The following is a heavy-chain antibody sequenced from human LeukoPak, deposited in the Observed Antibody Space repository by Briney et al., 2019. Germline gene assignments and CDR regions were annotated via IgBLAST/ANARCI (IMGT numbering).Heavy chain of an antibody. D-gene: IGHD3-16*01. CDR1: GYTFTTYG. J-gene: IGHJ4*02. CDR2: ISTDNGDT. V-gene: IGHV1-18*01. Sequence: ASVKVSCKSTGYTFTTYGITWVRQAPGQGLEWMGWISTDNGDTNYAQKLQGRVTMTTDTSTSTAYMELRSLRSDDTAVYYCAREGLGELTLDCWGQGTLVTVSS. CDR3: AREGLGELTLDC.